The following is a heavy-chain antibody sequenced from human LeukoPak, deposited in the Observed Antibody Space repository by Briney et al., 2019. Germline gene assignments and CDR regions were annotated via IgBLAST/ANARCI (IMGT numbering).Heavy chain of an antibody. J-gene: IGHJ6*02. CDR3: ARGVGGSYYYYYGMDV. V-gene: IGHV3-48*01. CDR2: ISSSSTI. Sequence: RSGGSLRLSCAASGFTFSSYSMNWVRQAPGKGLEWVSYISSSSTIYYADSVKGRFTISRDNAKNSLYLQMNSLRAEDTAVYYCARGVGGSYYYYYGMDVWGQGTTVTVSS. D-gene: IGHD2-15*01. CDR1: GFTFSSYS.